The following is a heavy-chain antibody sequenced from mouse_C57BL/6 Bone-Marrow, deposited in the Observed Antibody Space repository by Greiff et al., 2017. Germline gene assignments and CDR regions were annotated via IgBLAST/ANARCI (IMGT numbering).Heavy chain of an antibody. V-gene: IGHV5-17*01. CDR3: ARETVCSSYVDY. CDR2: ISSGSSTI. J-gene: IGHJ2*01. D-gene: IGHD1-1*01. CDR1: GFTFSDYG. Sequence: DVKLVESGGGLVKPGGSLKLSCAASGFTFSDYGMHWVRQAPEKGLEWVAYISSGSSTIYYADTVKGRFTISRDNAKNTLFLQMTSLRSEDTAMYYCARETVCSSYVDYWGQGTTLTVSS.